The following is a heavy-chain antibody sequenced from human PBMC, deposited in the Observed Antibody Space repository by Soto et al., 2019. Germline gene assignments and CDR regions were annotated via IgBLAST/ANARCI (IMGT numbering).Heavy chain of an antibody. CDR2: ISQLETT. V-gene: IGHV4-30-2*06. D-gene: IGHD2-15*01. J-gene: IGHJ5*02. Sequence: LSLTCIVPGSPTIYGGYSVSCIRQSPGQGLEWLGYISQLETTYYNPSFKSRLSLSLDRTRNQFSLSLSSMTAADKAGYKCARGGSYTYFYRWGQGFPVTVSS. CDR3: ARGGSYTYFYR. CDR1: GSPTIYGGYS.